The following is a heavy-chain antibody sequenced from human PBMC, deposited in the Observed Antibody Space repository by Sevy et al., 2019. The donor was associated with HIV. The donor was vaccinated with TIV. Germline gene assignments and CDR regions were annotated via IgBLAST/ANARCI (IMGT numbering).Heavy chain of an antibody. Sequence: GESLKISCAASGFTFSSYAMSWVRQAPGKGLEWVSAISGSGGSTYYADSVKGRFTISRDNSKNTLYLQMNSLRAEETAVYYWAKAGDCSSTSCYRPEYYYYYGMDVWGQGTTVTVSS. D-gene: IGHD2-2*02. CDR2: ISGSGGST. V-gene: IGHV3-23*01. CDR1: GFTFSSYA. J-gene: IGHJ6*02. CDR3: AKAGDCSSTSCYRPEYYYYYGMDV.